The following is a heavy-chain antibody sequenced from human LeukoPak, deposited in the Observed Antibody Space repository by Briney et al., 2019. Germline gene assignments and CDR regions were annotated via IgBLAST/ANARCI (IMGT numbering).Heavy chain of an antibody. CDR2: ISSSGSTI. CDR3: ARGRITTGTRAYYYYMDV. CDR1: GFTFSDYY. Sequence: GGSLRLSCAASGFTFSDYYMSWIRQAPGKGLEWVSYISSSGSTIYYADSVKGRFTISRDNAKNSLYLQMNSLRAEDTAVYYCARGRITTGTRAYYYYMDVWGKGTTVTVSS. D-gene: IGHD1-1*01. V-gene: IGHV3-11*04. J-gene: IGHJ6*03.